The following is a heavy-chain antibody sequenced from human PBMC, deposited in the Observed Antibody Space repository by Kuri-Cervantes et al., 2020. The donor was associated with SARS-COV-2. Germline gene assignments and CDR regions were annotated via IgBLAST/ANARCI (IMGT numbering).Heavy chain of an antibody. V-gene: IGHV1-46*01. J-gene: IGHJ4*02. CDR2: INPSGGST. CDR1: GYTFTSYY. Sequence: ALVKVSCKASGYTFTSYYMHWVRQAPGQGLEWMGIINPSGGSTSYAQKFQGRVTMTRDTSTSTVYMELSSLRSEDTAVYYCARDPTPYYDFWSGSYYFDYWGQGTLVTVSS. D-gene: IGHD3-3*01. CDR3: ARDPTPYYDFWSGSYYFDY.